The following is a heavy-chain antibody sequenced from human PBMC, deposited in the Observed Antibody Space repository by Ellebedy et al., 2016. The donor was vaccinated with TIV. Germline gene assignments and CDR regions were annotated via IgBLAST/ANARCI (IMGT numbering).Heavy chain of an antibody. D-gene: IGHD1-26*01. CDR1: GYTFTGYG. J-gene: IGHJ6*02. V-gene: IGHV1-18*04. CDR3: ARERSGSGSYYNYFGMDV. CDR2: IRTYNGNT. Sequence: AASVKVSCKASGYTFTGYGICWVRQAPGQGLEWMGWIRTYNGNTNFAQKVQGRVTMTTDTSTSTAYMELRSLRSDDTAVYYCARERSGSGSYYNYFGMDVWGQGTTVTVSS.